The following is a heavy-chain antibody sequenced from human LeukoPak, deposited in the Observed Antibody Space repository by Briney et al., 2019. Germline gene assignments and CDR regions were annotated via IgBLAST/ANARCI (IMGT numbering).Heavy chain of an antibody. CDR1: GGIFSSCA. Sequence: ASVKVSCKASGGIFSSCAISWVRQAPGQGLEWMGWINPNSGGTNYAQKFQGRVTMTRDTSISTAYMELSRLRSDDTAVYYCARDLRGSSDYWGQGTLVTVSS. J-gene: IGHJ4*02. D-gene: IGHD3-10*01. CDR3: ARDLRGSSDY. CDR2: INPNSGGT. V-gene: IGHV1-2*02.